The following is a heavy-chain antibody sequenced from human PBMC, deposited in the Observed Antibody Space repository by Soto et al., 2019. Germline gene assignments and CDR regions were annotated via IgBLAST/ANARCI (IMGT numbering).Heavy chain of an antibody. D-gene: IGHD3-22*01. CDR1: GFTFSSYA. CDR2: ISYDGSNK. J-gene: IGHJ6*02. V-gene: IGHV3-30-3*01. CDR3: ARDHDDSSGYYPGEYYGMDV. Sequence: QVPLVESGGGVVQPGRSLRLSCAASGFTFSSYAMHWVRQAPGKGLEWVAVISYDGSNKYYADSVKGRFTISRDNSKNTLYLQMNSLRAEDTAVYYCARDHDDSSGYYPGEYYGMDVWGQGTTVTVSS.